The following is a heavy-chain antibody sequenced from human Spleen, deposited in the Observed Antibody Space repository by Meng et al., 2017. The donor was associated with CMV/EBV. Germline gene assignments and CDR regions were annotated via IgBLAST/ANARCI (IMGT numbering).Heavy chain of an antibody. J-gene: IGHJ4*02. CDR1: GYTFTSYG. V-gene: IGHV1-18*01. Sequence: ASVKVSCKASGYTFTSYGISWVRQAPGQGLEWMGWISAYNGNTNYAQKLQGRVTMTTDTSTSTVQMELSSLRSEDTAVYYCARGSPGSPTPNFEYWGQGTLVTVSS. CDR2: ISAYNGNT. D-gene: IGHD6-13*01. CDR3: ARGSPGSPTPNFEY.